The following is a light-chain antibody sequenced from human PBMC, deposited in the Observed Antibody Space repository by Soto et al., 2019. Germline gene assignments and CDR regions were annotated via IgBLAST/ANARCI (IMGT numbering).Light chain of an antibody. Sequence: EIVLTQSPLTLSLPPGERATLSCRATQRLSVTYIAWYQQKPGQAPRLLVQGASRRATGVPDRFSGSGSGTDFTLTISRLEPEDFQVYYCQQYGGSPTTFGQGTKVDIK. CDR1: QRLSVTY. CDR3: QQYGGSPTT. CDR2: GAS. J-gene: IGKJ1*01. V-gene: IGKV3-20*01.